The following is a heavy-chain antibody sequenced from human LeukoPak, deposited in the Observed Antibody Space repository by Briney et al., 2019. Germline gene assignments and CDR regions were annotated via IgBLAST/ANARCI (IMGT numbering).Heavy chain of an antibody. J-gene: IGHJ4*02. CDR3: AKQEFRAGFDY. Sequence: SPSETLSLTCTVSGGSIGSYYWSWLRQSPGKGLEWIGYIYYTGSTNYNPSLKSRVSISVDTSKNQFSLKLSSVTAADTAVYYCAKQEFRAGFDYWGQGTLVTVSS. V-gene: IGHV4-59*01. CDR2: IYYTGST. CDR1: GGSIGSYY. D-gene: IGHD6-13*01.